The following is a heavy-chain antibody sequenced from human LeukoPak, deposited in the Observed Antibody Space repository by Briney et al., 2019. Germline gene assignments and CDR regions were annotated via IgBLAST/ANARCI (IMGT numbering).Heavy chain of an antibody. CDR3: ARVSSSYANWFDP. V-gene: IGHV7-4-1*02. CDR1: GYTFTNYA. D-gene: IGHD6-13*01. J-gene: IGHJ5*02. Sequence: ASVKVSCKASGYTFTNYAMNWVRQAPGQGLEWMGWINTNTGNPTYAQGFTGRFVFSLDTSVSTAYLQVSSLKAEDTAVYYCARVSSSYANWFDPWGQGTLVTVSS. CDR2: INTNTGNP.